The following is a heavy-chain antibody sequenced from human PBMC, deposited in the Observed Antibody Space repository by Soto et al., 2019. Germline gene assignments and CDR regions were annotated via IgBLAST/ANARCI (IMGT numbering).Heavy chain of an antibody. V-gene: IGHV1-3*01. CDR3: ARASPRPDVDKASSGFDP. Sequence: ASVNVSCKASGYTFTSYAMHWVRQAPGQRLEWMGWINAGKGNTKYSQKFQGRVTITRDTSASTAYMELSSLRSEDTAVYYCARASPRPDVDKASSGFDPWGKGTLVTVSS. CDR1: GYTFTSYA. D-gene: IGHD5-18*01. CDR2: INAGKGNT. J-gene: IGHJ5*02.